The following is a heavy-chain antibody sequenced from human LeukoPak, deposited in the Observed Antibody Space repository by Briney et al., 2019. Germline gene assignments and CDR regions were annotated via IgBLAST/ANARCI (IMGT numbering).Heavy chain of an antibody. Sequence: PSQTLSLTCTVSGGSISSGGYYWTWIRQHPGKGLEWIGYIYYSGSTYYNPSLKSRVTISVDTSKNQFSLRLSSVTAADTAVYYCARDVSGYGYFDYWGQGTLVTVSS. CDR3: ARDVSGYGYFDY. D-gene: IGHD5-12*01. CDR1: GGSISSGGYY. V-gene: IGHV4-31*03. J-gene: IGHJ4*02. CDR2: IYYSGST.